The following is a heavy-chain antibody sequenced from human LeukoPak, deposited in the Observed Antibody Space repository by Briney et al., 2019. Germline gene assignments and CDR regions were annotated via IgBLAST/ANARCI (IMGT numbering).Heavy chain of an antibody. J-gene: IGHJ2*01. D-gene: IGHD3-10*01. CDR1: GFTFSRYD. V-gene: IGHV3-13*01. Sequence: GGSLRLSCAAFGFTFSRYDMHWVRQGTRKGLEWVSAIGTAGDTYYPGSVKGRFTISRENAKNSLYLQMNSLRAGDTAVYYCARGPFELVWFGERDWYFDLWGRGTLVTVSS. CDR2: IGTAGDT. CDR3: ARGPFELVWFGERDWYFDL.